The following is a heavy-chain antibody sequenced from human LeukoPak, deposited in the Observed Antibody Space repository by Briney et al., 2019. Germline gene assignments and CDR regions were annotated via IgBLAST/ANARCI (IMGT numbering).Heavy chain of an antibody. CDR2: TYYRSEWYT. CDR3: AREKRVVIAAHYFDY. D-gene: IGHD2-21*01. CDR1: GDSVSSNSAA. V-gene: IGHV6-1*01. J-gene: IGHJ4*02. Sequence: SQTLSLTCAVSGDSVSSNSAAWNWIRQSPSRGLEWLGRTYYRSEWYTDYAVSVKSRITINPDTSKNQFSLQLNSVTPEDTAVYYCAREKRVVIAAHYFDYWGQGTLVTVSS.